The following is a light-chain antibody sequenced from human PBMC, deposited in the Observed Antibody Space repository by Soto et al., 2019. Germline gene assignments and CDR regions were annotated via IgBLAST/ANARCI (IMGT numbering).Light chain of an antibody. Sequence: QSVLTQSPSASASLGASVKLTCSLSSGHSSYAIAWHQQHPGKGPRYLMKLNSDGSHTKGDGIPDRFSGSSSGAERYLTISSLQSEDEADYYCQTWGSGIQLFGTGTKLTVL. V-gene: IGLV4-69*02. CDR2: LNSDGSH. CDR3: QTWGSGIQL. CDR1: SGHSSYA. J-gene: IGLJ1*01.